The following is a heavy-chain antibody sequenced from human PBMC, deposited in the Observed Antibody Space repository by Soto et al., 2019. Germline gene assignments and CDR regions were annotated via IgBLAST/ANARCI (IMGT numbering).Heavy chain of an antibody. V-gene: IGHV1-3*01. CDR3: ARGGPLAAPQYGSGSSNIYPLGYYYGMDV. CDR2: INAGNGNT. CDR1: GYTFTSYA. Sequence: ASVKVSCKASGYTFTSYAMHWVRQAPGQRLEWMGWINAGNGNTKYSQKFQGRVTITRDTSASTAYMELSSLRSEDTAVYYCARGGPLAAPQYGSGSSNIYPLGYYYGMDVWGQGTTVTVSS. J-gene: IGHJ6*02. D-gene: IGHD3-10*01.